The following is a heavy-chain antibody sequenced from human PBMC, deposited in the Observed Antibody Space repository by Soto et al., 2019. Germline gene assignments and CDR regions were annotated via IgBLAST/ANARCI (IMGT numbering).Heavy chain of an antibody. Sequence: TLSLTCAVYGGSFSGHSWTWIRQSPGKGLEWIGDINHSGRVNYSPSLKSRVTISLDTSKNQFSLTLSAVTAADTAMYYCSTRAYDTNGYYRFDPWGQGTLVTSPQ. CDR2: INHSGRV. CDR3: STRAYDTNGYYRFDP. J-gene: IGHJ5*01. V-gene: IGHV4-34*01. D-gene: IGHD3-22*01. CDR1: GGSFSGHS.